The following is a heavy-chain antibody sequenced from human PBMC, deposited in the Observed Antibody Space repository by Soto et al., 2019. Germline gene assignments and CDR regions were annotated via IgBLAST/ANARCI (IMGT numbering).Heavy chain of an antibody. CDR2: INHSGST. Sequence: QVQLQQWGAGLLKPSETLSLTCAVYGGSFSGYYWSWIRQPPGKGLEWIGEINHSGSTNYNPSLKSRVTISVDTSKNQFSLKLSSVTAADTAVYYCARALHLRLYYSYGMDVWGQGTTVTVSS. CDR3: ARALHLRLYYSYGMDV. D-gene: IGHD4-17*01. J-gene: IGHJ6*02. CDR1: GGSFSGYY. V-gene: IGHV4-34*01.